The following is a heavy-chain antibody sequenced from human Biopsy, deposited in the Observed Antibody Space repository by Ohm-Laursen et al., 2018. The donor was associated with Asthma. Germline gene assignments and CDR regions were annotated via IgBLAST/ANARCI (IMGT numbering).Heavy chain of an antibody. J-gene: IGHJ4*02. V-gene: IGHV3-53*01. Sequence: SLRLSCAALGFAVSRDYMFWVRQAPGKGLEWVSVIYSGGTSHTADSVRGRFTISRDYSKNTLYLQMHSLRAEDTAVYYCARGDSSNWSHYNFDYWGQGTLVTVSS. D-gene: IGHD3-22*01. CDR2: IYSGGTS. CDR1: GFAVSRDY. CDR3: ARGDSSNWSHYNFDY.